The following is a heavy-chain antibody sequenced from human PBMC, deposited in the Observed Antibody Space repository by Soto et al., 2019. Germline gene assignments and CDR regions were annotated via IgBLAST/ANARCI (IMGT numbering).Heavy chain of an antibody. J-gene: IGHJ4*02. Sequence: PSETLSLTCAVYGGSFSGYYWSWIRQPPGKGLEWIGEINHSGSTNYNPSLKSRVTISVDTSKNQFSLKLSSVTAADTAVYYCARGKVNCSGGSCRRYFDYWGQGTLVTVPQ. CDR3: ARGKVNCSGGSCRRYFDY. CDR1: GGSFSGYY. D-gene: IGHD2-15*01. CDR2: INHSGST. V-gene: IGHV4-34*01.